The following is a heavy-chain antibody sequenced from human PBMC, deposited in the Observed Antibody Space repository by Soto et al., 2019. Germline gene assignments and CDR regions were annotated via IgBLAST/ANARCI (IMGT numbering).Heavy chain of an antibody. CDR2: IIPIFGTA. V-gene: IGHV1-69*06. CDR3: ARARLLWFGELSYYYYGMDV. Sequence: SVKVSCKASGGTFSSYAISWVRQAPGQGLEWMGGIIPIFGTANYAQRFQGRVTITADKSTSTAYMELSSLRSEDTAVYYCARARLLWFGELSYYYYGMDVWGQGTTVTVSS. J-gene: IGHJ6*02. CDR1: GGTFSSYA. D-gene: IGHD3-10*01.